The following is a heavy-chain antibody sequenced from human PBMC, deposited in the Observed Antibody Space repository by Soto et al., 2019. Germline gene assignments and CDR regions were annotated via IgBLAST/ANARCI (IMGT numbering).Heavy chain of an antibody. CDR2: IYYSGST. J-gene: IGHJ4*02. CDR3: ARAYGVGAGDY. CDR1: GGSISSYY. Sequence: QVQLQESGPGLVKPWETLSLTCTVSGGSISSYYWSWIRQPPGKGLEWIGYIYYSGSTNYNPSLKSRVTISVDTSKNQFSLKLSSVTAADTAVYYCARAYGVGAGDYWGQGTLVTVSS. D-gene: IGHD4-17*01. V-gene: IGHV4-59*01.